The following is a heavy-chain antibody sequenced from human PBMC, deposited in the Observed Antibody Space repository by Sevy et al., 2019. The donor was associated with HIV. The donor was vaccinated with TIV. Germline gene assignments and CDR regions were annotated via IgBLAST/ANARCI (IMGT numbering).Heavy chain of an antibody. CDR3: AKLPSTVMFREKGY. Sequence: GGSLRLSCAASGFTVSHNDMSWVRQAPGKGLEWVSVIYSGGTTYYADSVKGQFTISRDNSKNTLYLQLNSLRAEDTAIYYCAKLPSTVMFREKGYWGQGTRVTVS. CDR2: IYSGGTT. CDR1: GFTVSHND. J-gene: IGHJ4*02. V-gene: IGHV3-53*01. D-gene: IGHD3-10*01.